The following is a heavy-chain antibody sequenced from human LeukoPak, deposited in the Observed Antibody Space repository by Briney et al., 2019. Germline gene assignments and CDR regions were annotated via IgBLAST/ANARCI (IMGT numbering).Heavy chain of an antibody. D-gene: IGHD3-22*01. CDR1: GFTFSSYA. CDR2: ISSNGGST. V-gene: IGHV3-64*01. CDR3: AKFRGRGSGYYLGFDY. Sequence: GGSLRLSCAASGFTFSSYAMHWVRQAPGKGLEYVSAISSNGGSTYYANSVKGRFTISRDNSKNTLYLQMGSLRAEDMAVYYCAKFRGRGSGYYLGFDYWGQGTLVTVSS. J-gene: IGHJ4*02.